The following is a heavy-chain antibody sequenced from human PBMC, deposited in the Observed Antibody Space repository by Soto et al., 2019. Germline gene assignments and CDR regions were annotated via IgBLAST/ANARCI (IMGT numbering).Heavy chain of an antibody. Sequence: SETLSLTCTVSGGSISSYYWSWIRQPPGKGLEWIGYIYYSGSTNYNPSLKSRVTISVDTSKNQFSLKLSSVTAADTAVYYCARRFGDGYNYYYYYGMDVWGQGTTVTVSS. V-gene: IGHV4-59*08. D-gene: IGHD5-12*01. CDR3: ARRFGDGYNYYYYYGMDV. CDR1: GGSISSYY. CDR2: IYYSGST. J-gene: IGHJ6*02.